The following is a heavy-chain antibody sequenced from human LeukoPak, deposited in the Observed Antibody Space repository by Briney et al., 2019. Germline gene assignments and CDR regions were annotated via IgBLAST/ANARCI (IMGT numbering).Heavy chain of an antibody. CDR2: VSYDGSNK. Sequence: PGRSLRLSCAASGFTFSSYAMHWVRQAPGKGLEWVAVVSYDGSNKYYANSVKGRFTISRDKSKNTLHLQMNSLRAEDTANYYCARDTSFAVGATLDFWGQGTLVTVSS. CDR1: GFTFSSYA. V-gene: IGHV3-30*04. D-gene: IGHD1-26*01. CDR3: ARDTSFAVGATLDF. J-gene: IGHJ4*02.